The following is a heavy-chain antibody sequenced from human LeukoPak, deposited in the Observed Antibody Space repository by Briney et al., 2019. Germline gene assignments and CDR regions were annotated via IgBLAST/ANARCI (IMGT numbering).Heavy chain of an antibody. CDR2: ISGSGGST. J-gene: IGHJ4*02. Sequence: PGGSLRLSCAASGFTFSSYEMNWVRQAPGKGLEWVSAISGSGGSTYYADSVKGRFTISRDNSKNTLYLQMNSLRAEDTAVYYCWIAAAGTTFDYWGQGTLVTVSS. D-gene: IGHD6-13*01. CDR1: GFTFSSYE. V-gene: IGHV3-23*01. CDR3: WIAAAGTTFDY.